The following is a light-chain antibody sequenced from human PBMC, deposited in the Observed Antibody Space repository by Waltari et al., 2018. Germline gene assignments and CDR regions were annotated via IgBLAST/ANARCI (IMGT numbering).Light chain of an antibody. J-gene: IGKJ1*01. CDR2: WAS. CDR1: QSVLYNSTNKND. CDR3: QQYFTTPAT. V-gene: IGKV4-1*01. Sequence: DIVMTQSPDSLAVYLGERATINCKSSQSVLYNSTNKNDLGGYQQKPGPSPKLPIYWASTRESGVPGRFSGSGSGTDFTLTIDSLQAEDVAVYYCQQYFTTPATFGQGTKVEIK.